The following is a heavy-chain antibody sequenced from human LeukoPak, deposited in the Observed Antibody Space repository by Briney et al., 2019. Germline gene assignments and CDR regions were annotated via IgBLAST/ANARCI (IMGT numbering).Heavy chain of an antibody. CDR1: GFTFSSYA. D-gene: IGHD2-2*01. CDR2: ISYDGSNK. V-gene: IGHV3-30-3*01. J-gene: IGHJ4*02. CDR3: ARGPSRAHICSSTSCCCFDY. Sequence: QPGRSLRLSCAASGFTFSSYAMHWVRQAPGKGLEWVAVISYDGSNKYYADSVKGRFTISRDNSKNTLYLQMNSLRAEDTAVYYCARGPSRAHICSSTSCCCFDYWGQGTLVTVSS.